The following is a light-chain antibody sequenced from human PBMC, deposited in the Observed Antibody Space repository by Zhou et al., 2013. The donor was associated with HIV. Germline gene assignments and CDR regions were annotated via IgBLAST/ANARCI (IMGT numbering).Light chain of an antibody. CDR2: AAS. J-gene: IGKJ4*01. CDR3: QQANSFLGAT. Sequence: DIQMTQSPSSLSASVGDRVTITCRASQDIRNDLGWYQQKPGTAPKRLIYAASSLQSGVPSRFSGSGSGTDFTLTISSLQPEDFATYYCQQANSFLGATFGGGTKVEIK. V-gene: IGKV1-17*01. CDR1: QDIRND.